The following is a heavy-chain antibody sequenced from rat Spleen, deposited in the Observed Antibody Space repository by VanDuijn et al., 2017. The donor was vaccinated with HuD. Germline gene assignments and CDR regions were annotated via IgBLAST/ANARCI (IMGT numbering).Heavy chain of an antibody. CDR2: ISHDGSST. CDR1: GFTFSDYY. CDR3: TRDWEGRFDY. J-gene: IGHJ2*01. D-gene: IGHD5-1*01. Sequence: EVQLVESDGGLVQPGRSLKLSCAASGFTFSDYYMAWVRQAPTKGLEWVATISHDGSSTYHRDSVKGRFTISRDNAKSTLYLQMDSLRSEDTATYYCTRDWEGRFDYWGQGVMVTVSS. V-gene: IGHV5-29*01.